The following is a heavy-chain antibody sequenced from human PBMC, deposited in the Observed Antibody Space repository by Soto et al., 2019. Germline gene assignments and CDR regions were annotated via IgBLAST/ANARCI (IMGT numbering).Heavy chain of an antibody. CDR3: ARASREGYYYYYMDV. V-gene: IGHV3-53*04. CDR1: GFTVSSNY. Sequence: EVQLVESGGGLVQPGGSLRLSCAASGFTVSSNYMSWVRQAPGKGLEWVSVIYSGGSTYYADSVKGRFTISRHNSKNTLYLQMNSLRAEDTAVYYCARASREGYYYYYMDVWGKGTTVTVSS. CDR2: IYSGGST. D-gene: IGHD2-2*01. J-gene: IGHJ6*03.